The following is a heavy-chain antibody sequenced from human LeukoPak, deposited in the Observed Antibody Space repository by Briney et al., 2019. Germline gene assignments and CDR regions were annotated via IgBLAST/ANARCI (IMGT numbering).Heavy chain of an antibody. CDR3: ARGKIVLMVLVY. Sequence: PSETLSLACTVSGGSISSSSYYWGWIRQPPGKGLEWIGSIYYSGSTYYNPSLKSRVTISVDTSKNQFSLKLSSVTAADTAVYYCARGKIVLMVLVYWGQGTLVTVSS. D-gene: IGHD2-8*01. V-gene: IGHV4-39*07. CDR2: IYYSGST. J-gene: IGHJ4*02. CDR1: GGSISSSSYY.